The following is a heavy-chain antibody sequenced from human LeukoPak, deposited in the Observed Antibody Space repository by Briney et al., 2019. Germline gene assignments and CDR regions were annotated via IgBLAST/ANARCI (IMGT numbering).Heavy chain of an antibody. D-gene: IGHD5-18*01. CDR1: GFTFSSYA. J-gene: IGHJ4*02. CDR2: ISGSGGST. V-gene: IGHV3-23*01. CDR3: AKARRDTAMVTSSPLDY. Sequence: GGSLRLSCAASGFTFSSYAMSWVRQAPGKGLEWVSAISGSGGSTYYADSVKGRFTISRDNSKNTLYPQMNSLRAEDTAVYYCAKARRDTAMVTSSPLDYWGQGTLVTVSS.